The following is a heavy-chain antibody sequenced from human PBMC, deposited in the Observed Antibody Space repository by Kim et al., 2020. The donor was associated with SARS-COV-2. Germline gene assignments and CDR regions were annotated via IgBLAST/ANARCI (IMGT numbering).Heavy chain of an antibody. D-gene: IGHD3-9*01. Sequence: GGSLRLSCAASGFTFSSYAMSWVRQAPGKGLEWVSAISGSGGSTYYADSVKGRFTISRDNSKNTLYLQMNSLRAEDTAVYYCAKVLPGYDILTGYYRNYYYGMYVWGQGTTVTVSS. CDR3: AKVLPGYDILTGYYRNYYYGMYV. CDR1: GFTFSSYA. V-gene: IGHV3-23*01. J-gene: IGHJ6*02. CDR2: ISGSGGST.